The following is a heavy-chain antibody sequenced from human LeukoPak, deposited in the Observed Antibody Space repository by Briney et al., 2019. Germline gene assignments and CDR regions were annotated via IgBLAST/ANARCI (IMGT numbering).Heavy chain of an antibody. Sequence: PSQTLSLTCTVSGGSISSGSYYWSWIRQPAGKGLEWIGRIYTSGSTNYNPSLKSRVTISVDTSKNQFSLKLSSVTAADTAVYYCARVWAVVVGATGRHDAFDIWGQGTMVTVSS. D-gene: IGHD1-26*01. J-gene: IGHJ3*02. CDR2: IYTSGST. V-gene: IGHV4-61*02. CDR3: ARVWAVVVGATGRHDAFDI. CDR1: GGSISSGSYY.